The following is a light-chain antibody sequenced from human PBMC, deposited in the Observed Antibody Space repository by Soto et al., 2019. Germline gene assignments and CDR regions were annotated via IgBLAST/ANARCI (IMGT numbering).Light chain of an antibody. J-gene: IGKJ1*01. CDR2: KAS. CDR3: QHYNSYSEA. V-gene: IGKV1-5*03. Sequence: DLPMTKSSSSLPDSVGDRLAITWRASQTISSWLAWYQKKPGKAPKLLIYKASTLKSGVPSRFSGSGSGTEFNLTISSLQPDDFATYYCQHYNSYSEAFGQGTKVDIK. CDR1: QTISSW.